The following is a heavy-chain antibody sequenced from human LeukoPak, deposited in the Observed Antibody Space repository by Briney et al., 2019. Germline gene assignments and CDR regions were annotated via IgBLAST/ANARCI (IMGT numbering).Heavy chain of an antibody. CDR1: GGTFSSYA. Sequence: SVKVSCKASGGTFSSYAISWVRQAPGQRLKWMGGIIPIFGTANYAQKFQGRVTITTDESTSTAYMELSSLRSEDTAVYYCARGPSGRFLEWLSSYYYYMDVWGKGTTVTVSS. V-gene: IGHV1-69*05. J-gene: IGHJ6*03. D-gene: IGHD3-3*01. CDR3: ARGPSGRFLEWLSSYYYYMDV. CDR2: IIPIFGTA.